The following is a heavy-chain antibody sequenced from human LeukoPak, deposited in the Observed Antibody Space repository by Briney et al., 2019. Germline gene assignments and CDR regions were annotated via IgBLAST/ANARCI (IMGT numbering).Heavy chain of an antibody. D-gene: IGHD2-8*01. Sequence: ASVKVSCKASGYTFTSYDINWVRQATGQGAERMGWMNPNSGNTGYVQRFQGRVTMTRNTSISTAYMELNSLRSEDTAVYFCGRGRGNGRPENYFDYWGQGALVTVSS. CDR1: GYTFTSYD. V-gene: IGHV1-8*01. J-gene: IGHJ4*02. CDR2: MNPNSGNT. CDR3: GRGRGNGRPENYFDY.